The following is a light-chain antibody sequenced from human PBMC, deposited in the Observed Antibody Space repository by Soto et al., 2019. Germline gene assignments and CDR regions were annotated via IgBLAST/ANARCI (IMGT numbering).Light chain of an antibody. Sequence: DIQMTQSPSSLSASVGDRVTITCRASQSSSSYLNWYQQKQGKAPKLLIYAASSLQSGVPSRFSGSGSGTDFTRTISRLQPEDFATYYCQQSYSTPRTFGQGTKVEIK. CDR3: QQSYSTPRT. CDR2: AAS. J-gene: IGKJ1*01. CDR1: QSSSSY. V-gene: IGKV1-39*01.